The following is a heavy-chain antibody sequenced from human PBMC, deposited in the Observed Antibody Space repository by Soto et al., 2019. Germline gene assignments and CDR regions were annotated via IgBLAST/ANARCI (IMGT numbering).Heavy chain of an antibody. CDR3: AHSRYHIGYFDY. J-gene: IGHJ4*02. D-gene: IGHD1-20*01. V-gene: IGHV2-5*02. CDR1: GFSLSTSGVG. Sequence: SGPTLVNPTQTLTLTCTFSGFSLSTSGVGVGWIRQPPGKALVWLALIYWDDDKRYSPSLKSRLTITKDTSKNQVVLTMTNMDPVDTATYYCAHSRYHIGYFDYWGQGTLVTVSS. CDR2: IYWDDDK.